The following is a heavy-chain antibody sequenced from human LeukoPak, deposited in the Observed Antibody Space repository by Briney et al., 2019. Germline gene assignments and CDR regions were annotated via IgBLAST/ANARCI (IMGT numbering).Heavy chain of an antibody. D-gene: IGHD6-19*01. CDR3: ARGYSSGFNWFDP. Sequence: PSETLSLTCAAYGGSFSGYYWTWIRQPPGKGLEWIGEINHSGSTNYNPSLKSRVTISVDTSKNQFSLKLTSVTAADTAVYYCARGYSSGFNWFDPWGQGTLVTVSS. CDR1: GGSFSGYY. CDR2: INHSGST. J-gene: IGHJ5*02. V-gene: IGHV4-34*01.